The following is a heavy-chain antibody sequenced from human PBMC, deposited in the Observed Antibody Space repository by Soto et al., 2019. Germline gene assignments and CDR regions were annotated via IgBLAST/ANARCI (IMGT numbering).Heavy chain of an antibody. D-gene: IGHD1-26*01. CDR1: GFTFSSYW. J-gene: IGHJ2*01. CDR2: INSDGSST. Sequence: EVQLVESGGGLVQPGGSLRLSCAASGFTFSSYWMHWVRQAPGKGLVWVSRINSDGSSTSYADSVKGRFTISRDNAKNTLYLQMNSRRAEDTAVYYCERGGSLNGYFDLWGRGTLVTVSS. V-gene: IGHV3-74*01. CDR3: ERGGSLNGYFDL.